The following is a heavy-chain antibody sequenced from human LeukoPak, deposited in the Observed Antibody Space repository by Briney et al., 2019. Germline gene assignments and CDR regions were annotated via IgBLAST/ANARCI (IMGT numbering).Heavy chain of an antibody. J-gene: IGHJ6*02. CDR3: ARGIGYCSGGSCYGNTAYYYYGMDV. CDR2: IYTSGST. Sequence: SETLSLTCTVSGGSISSGSYYWSWIRQPAGTGLEWIGRIYTSGSTNYNPSLKSRVTISVDTSKNQFSLKLSSVTAADTAVYYCARGIGYCSGGSCYGNTAYYYYGMDVWGQGTTVTVSS. CDR1: GGSISSGSYY. V-gene: IGHV4-61*02. D-gene: IGHD2-15*01.